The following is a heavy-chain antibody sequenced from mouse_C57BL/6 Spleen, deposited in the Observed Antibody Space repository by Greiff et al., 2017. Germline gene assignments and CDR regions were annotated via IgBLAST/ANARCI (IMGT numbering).Heavy chain of an antibody. V-gene: IGHV1-55*01. CDR1: GYTFTSYW. CDR3: ARTYPVRGYFDV. D-gene: IGHD2-14*01. J-gene: IGHJ1*03. CDR2: VYPGNGGT. Sequence: QVQLQQPGAELVKPGASVKMSCKASGYTFTSYWITWVKQRPGQGLEWIGDVYPGNGGTNYNEKFKSKATLTVDTSSSTAYMQLSSLTSEDSAVYYWARTYPVRGYFDVWGTGTTVTVSS.